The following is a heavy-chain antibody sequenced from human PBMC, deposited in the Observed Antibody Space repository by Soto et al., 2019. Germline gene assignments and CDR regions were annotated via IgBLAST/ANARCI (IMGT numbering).Heavy chain of an antibody. CDR2: ISYDEIDK. V-gene: IGHV3-30-3*01. D-gene: IGHD2-21*02. CDR3: ARSIVVVTALDY. Sequence: GGSLRLSCAASGGTFSGYAMHWVRQAPGKGLEWVAVISYDEIDKYYADSVKGRFTISRDNSKNTLYLQMNSLRAEDTAVYYCARSIVVVTALDYWGQGTLVTVSS. J-gene: IGHJ4*02. CDR1: GGTFSGYA.